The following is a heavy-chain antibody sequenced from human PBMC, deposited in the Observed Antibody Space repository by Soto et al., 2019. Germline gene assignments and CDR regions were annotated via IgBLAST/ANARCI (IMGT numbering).Heavy chain of an antibody. Sequence: QVQLVQSGAEVKKPRASVKVSCKPSGYTFTVYYMHSARQAPGQGLEWMPWINPTSGGTNYAQKFQGRVTMTRDTCISTGYMELSRLRSDDTAVYYCARIAAAGNWFDPWCQGSLVTVS. J-gene: IGHJ5*02. CDR1: GYTFTVYY. V-gene: IGHV1-2*02. D-gene: IGHD6-13*01. CDR3: ARIAAAGNWFDP. CDR2: INPTSGGT.